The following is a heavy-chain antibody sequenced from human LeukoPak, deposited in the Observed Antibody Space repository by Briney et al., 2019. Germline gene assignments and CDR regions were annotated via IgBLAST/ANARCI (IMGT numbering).Heavy chain of an antibody. CDR2: ISYDGSNE. D-gene: IGHD2-2*01. V-gene: IGHV3-33*05. CDR1: GFTLGSYG. J-gene: IGHJ4*02. Sequence: PGRSLRLSCAASGFTLGSYGMQWARQAPGKGLEWVAFISYDGSNESFGDSVKGRFTISRDNSNNTLYLQMKSLRAEDTGVYYCARGNREDVYWAVPAVESDYWGQGTLVTVPS. CDR3: ARGNREDVYWAVPAVESDY.